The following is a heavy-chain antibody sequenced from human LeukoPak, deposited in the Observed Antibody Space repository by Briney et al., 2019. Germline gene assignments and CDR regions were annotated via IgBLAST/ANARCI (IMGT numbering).Heavy chain of an antibody. CDR2: IYYSGST. Sequence: SETLSLTCTVSGGSISSYYWSWIRQPPGKGLEWIGYIYYSGSTNYNPSLKSRVTMSVDTSKNQFSLKLSSVTAADTAVYYCARETMTTVAFDIWGQGTMVTVSS. CDR3: ARETMTTVAFDI. J-gene: IGHJ3*02. D-gene: IGHD4-11*01. CDR1: GGSISSYY. V-gene: IGHV4-59*12.